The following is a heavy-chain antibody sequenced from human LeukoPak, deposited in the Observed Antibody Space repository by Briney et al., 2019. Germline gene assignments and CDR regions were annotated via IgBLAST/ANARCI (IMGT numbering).Heavy chain of an antibody. CDR1: GFTFSSHW. V-gene: IGHV3-74*03. D-gene: IGHD6-13*01. J-gene: IGHJ3*02. Sequence: GGSLRLSCAAPGFTFSSHWMHWVRQAPGKGVVWVSRINGDGSKTTYADSVKGRFTISRDNAKNTLYLQMNSLRAEDTAVYHCARSKSWYYTCAFDIWGQETMVTVSS. CDR2: INGDGSKT. CDR3: ARSKSWYYTCAFDI.